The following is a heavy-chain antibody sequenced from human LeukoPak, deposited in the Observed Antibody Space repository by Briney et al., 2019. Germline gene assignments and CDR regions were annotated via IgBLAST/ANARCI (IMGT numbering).Heavy chain of an antibody. CDR1: GFTFSDHY. CDR3: ARVGDYYDSNGYSVDAFDI. V-gene: IGHV3-72*01. CDR2: IRNKAKSYTT. Sequence: GGSLRLSCAASGFTFSDHYMDWVRRAPGKGLEWVGRIRNKAKSYTTEYAASVKGRFTISRDDSKNSLYLQMNSLKTEDTAVYYCARVGDYYDSNGYSVDAFDIWGQGTMVTVSS. J-gene: IGHJ3*02. D-gene: IGHD3-22*01.